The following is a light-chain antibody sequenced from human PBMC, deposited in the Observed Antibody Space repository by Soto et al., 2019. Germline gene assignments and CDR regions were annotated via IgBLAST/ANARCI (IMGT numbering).Light chain of an antibody. CDR2: AAS. Sequence: DIQMTQSPSSLSASVGDRVGITYRASQSITTYLNWYRQKPGKAPKRLIYAASSLQSGVPSRFSGSGSETKFTLSISSLPPEDFATFFCQQIDTPALIFGRGTKV. CDR3: QQIDTPALI. V-gene: IGKV1-39*01. CDR1: QSITTY. J-gene: IGKJ4*01.